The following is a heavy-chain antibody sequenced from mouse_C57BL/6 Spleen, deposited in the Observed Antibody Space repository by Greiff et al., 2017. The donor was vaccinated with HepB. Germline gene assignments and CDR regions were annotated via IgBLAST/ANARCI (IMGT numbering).Heavy chain of an antibody. Sequence: QVQLKQPGTELVKPGASVKLSCKASGYTFTSYWMHWVKQRPGQGLEWIGNINPSNGGTNYNEKFKSKATLTVDKSSSTAYMQLSSLTSEDSAVYYCARDDGYYPYFDYWGQGTTLTVSS. CDR1: GYTFTSYW. J-gene: IGHJ2*01. D-gene: IGHD2-3*01. CDR2: INPSNGGT. V-gene: IGHV1-53*01. CDR3: ARDDGYYPYFDY.